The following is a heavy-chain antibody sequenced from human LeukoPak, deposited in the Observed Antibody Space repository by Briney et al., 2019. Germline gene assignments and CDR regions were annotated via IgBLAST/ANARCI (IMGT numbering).Heavy chain of an antibody. V-gene: IGHV3-20*04. CDR1: GFTLDDYD. CDR3: ARECGSGSYDWYFDL. CDR2: INWNGVST. Sequence: RPGGSLRLSCADSGFTLDDYDMSCVRHPPGKGLERVSVINWNGVSTGYADSVKGRFTISRDNAKNSLYLEMNSLRAEDTAFYCCARECGSGSYDWYFDLWGGGALVTVSS. J-gene: IGHJ2*01. D-gene: IGHD3-10*01.